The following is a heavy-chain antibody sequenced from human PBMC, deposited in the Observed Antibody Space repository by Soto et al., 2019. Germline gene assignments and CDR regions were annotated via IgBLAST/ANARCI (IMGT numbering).Heavy chain of an antibody. CDR2: IYYSGST. Sequence: QVQLQESGPGLVKPSQTLSLTCTVSGGSISSGGYFWSWLRQHPGKGLEWIGYIYYSGSTYYNPSLKSRVTISVDTSKNQFSLKLSSVTAADTAGYYCARTTVTTSSFDYWGQGTLVTVSS. V-gene: IGHV4-31*03. J-gene: IGHJ4*02. D-gene: IGHD4-4*01. CDR3: ARTTVTTSSFDY. CDR1: GGSISSGGYF.